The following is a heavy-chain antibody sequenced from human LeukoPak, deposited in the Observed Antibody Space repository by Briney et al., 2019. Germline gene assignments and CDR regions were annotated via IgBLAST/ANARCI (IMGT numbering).Heavy chain of an antibody. Sequence: GGSLRLSCAASGFTFSSYAMSWVRQAPGKGLEWVSAISGSGGSTYYADSVKGRFTISRDNSKNTLYLQMNSLRAEDTAVYHCAKGTYSSSSSVYSWFDPWGQGTLVTVSS. J-gene: IGHJ5*02. CDR1: GFTFSSYA. CDR3: AKGTYSSSSSVYSWFDP. CDR2: ISGSGGST. V-gene: IGHV3-23*01. D-gene: IGHD6-6*01.